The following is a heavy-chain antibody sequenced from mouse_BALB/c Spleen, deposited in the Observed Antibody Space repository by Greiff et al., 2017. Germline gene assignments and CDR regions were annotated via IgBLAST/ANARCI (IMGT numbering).Heavy chain of an antibody. CDR3: ARGYYGNYVNYFDY. CDR2: ISYSGST. J-gene: IGHJ2*01. CDR1: GYSITSDYA. Sequence: EVKLVESGPGLVKPSQSLSLTCTVTGYSITSDYAWNWIRQFPGNKLEWMGYISYSGSTSYNPSLKSRISITRDTSKNQFFLQLNSVTTEDTATYYCARGYYGNYVNYFDYWGQGTTLTVSS. D-gene: IGHD2-1*01. V-gene: IGHV3-2*02.